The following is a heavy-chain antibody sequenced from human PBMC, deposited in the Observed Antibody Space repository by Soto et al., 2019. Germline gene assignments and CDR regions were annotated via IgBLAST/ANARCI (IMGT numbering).Heavy chain of an antibody. CDR2: ISYDGSGK. V-gene: IGHV3-30*18. CDR3: AKDRRAYYYGSGADS. Sequence: QVYLVESGGGVVQPGTPLRLCCAASGFTFSDSGMHWVRQAPGKGLEWVAVISYDGSGKFYGDSVKGRFTISRDNSKNTVYLHMRGLTPEDTAVYYCAKDRRAYYYGSGADSWGQGTLVTVAA. J-gene: IGHJ4*02. D-gene: IGHD3-10*01. CDR1: GFTFSDSG.